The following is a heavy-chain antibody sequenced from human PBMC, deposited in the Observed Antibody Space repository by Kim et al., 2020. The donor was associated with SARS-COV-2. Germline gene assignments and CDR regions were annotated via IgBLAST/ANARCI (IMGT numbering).Heavy chain of an antibody. D-gene: IGHD3-22*01. CDR2: IRQDGSEK. V-gene: IGHV3-7*01. CDR1: GFTFSSYG. Sequence: GGSLRLSCAASGFTFSSYGMSWVRQAPGKGLEWVANIRQDGSEKYYVDSVKGRFTISRDNAKNSLYLQMNSLRAEDTAVYYCARPLTYYYDSSVYAYYY. J-gene: IGHJ6*01. CDR3: ARPLTYYYDSSVYAYYY.